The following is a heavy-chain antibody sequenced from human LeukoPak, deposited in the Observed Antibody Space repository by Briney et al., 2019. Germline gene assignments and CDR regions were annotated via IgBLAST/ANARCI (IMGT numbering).Heavy chain of an antibody. V-gene: IGHV4-59*01. CDR1: GGSISSYY. J-gene: IGHJ4*02. Sequence: SGTLSLTCTVSGGSISSYYWSWIRQPPGKGLEWIGYMYYSGSTNFNPSLKSRVTISVDTSKNQFSLKLSSVTAADTAVYYCARANRYDLYFDYWGQGTLVTVSS. CDR3: ARANRYDLYFDY. D-gene: IGHD5-12*01. CDR2: MYYSGST.